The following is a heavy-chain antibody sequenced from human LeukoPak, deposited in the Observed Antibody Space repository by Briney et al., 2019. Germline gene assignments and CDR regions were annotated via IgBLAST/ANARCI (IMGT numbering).Heavy chain of an antibody. V-gene: IGHV4-59*01. J-gene: IGHJ3*02. CDR2: IYYSGST. CDR1: GGSISSYY. CDR3: ARGGCSGGSCYGDAFDI. D-gene: IGHD2-15*01. Sequence: PSETLSLTCTVCGGSISSYYWSWIRQPPGKGLEWIGYIYYSGSTNYNPSLKSRVTISVDTSKNQFSLKLSSVTAADTAVYYCARGGCSGGSCYGDAFDIWGQGTMVTVSS.